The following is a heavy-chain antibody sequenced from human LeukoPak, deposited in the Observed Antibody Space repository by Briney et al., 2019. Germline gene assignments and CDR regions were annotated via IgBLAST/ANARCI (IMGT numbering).Heavy chain of an antibody. Sequence: GGSLRLSCVASGFTFSSYGMYWVRQAPGKGLEWVTFIRYDGSSKFYADSVKGRFTISRDNSKNTLYLQMNSLRAEDTAVYYCAKDGGFVVVTVNYWGQGTLVTVSS. CDR1: GFTFSSYG. V-gene: IGHV3-30*02. J-gene: IGHJ4*02. CDR3: AKDGGFVVVTVNY. D-gene: IGHD2-21*02. CDR2: IRYDGSSK.